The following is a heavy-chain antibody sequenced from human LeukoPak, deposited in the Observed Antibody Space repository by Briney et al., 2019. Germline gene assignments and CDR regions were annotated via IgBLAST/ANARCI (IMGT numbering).Heavy chain of an antibody. CDR3: ARLEYSSSSGRWTY. CDR1: GGSISSYY. J-gene: IGHJ4*02. D-gene: IGHD6-6*01. V-gene: IGHV4-59*05. Sequence: SETLSLTCTVSGGSISSYYWSWIRQPPGKGLEWIGSIYYSGSTYYNPSLKSRVTVSVDTSKNQFTLKLSSVTAADTAVCYCARLEYSSSSGRWTYWGQGTLVAVSS. CDR2: IYYSGST.